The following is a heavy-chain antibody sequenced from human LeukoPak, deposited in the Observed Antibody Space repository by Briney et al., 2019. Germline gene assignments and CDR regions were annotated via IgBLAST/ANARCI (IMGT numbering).Heavy chain of an antibody. CDR2: ITTSSSTI. D-gene: IGHD6-19*01. J-gene: IGHJ4*02. V-gene: IGHV3-48*02. Sequence: PGGSLRLSCAASGFTLSSYSMNWVRQAPGKGLEWVSYITTSSSTIYYADSVKGRFTISRDNAKNSLYLQMNSLRDEDTAVYYCARGGVAGRWYWGQGTLVTVSS. CDR3: ARGGVAGRWY. CDR1: GFTLSSYS.